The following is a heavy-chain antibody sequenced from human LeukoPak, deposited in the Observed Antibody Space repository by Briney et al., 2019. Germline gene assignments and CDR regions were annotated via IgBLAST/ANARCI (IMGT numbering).Heavy chain of an antibody. V-gene: IGHV3-21*01. CDR2: ISSSSSYI. D-gene: IGHD5-24*01. CDR3: ARARWMATAVTY. CDR1: GFTFSSYS. Sequence: VGSLRLSCAASGFTFSSYSMNWVRQAPGKGLEWVSSISSSSSYIYYADSVKGRFTISRDNAKNSLYLQMHSLRAEDTAVYYCARARWMATAVTYWAQGTLVTVSS. J-gene: IGHJ4*02.